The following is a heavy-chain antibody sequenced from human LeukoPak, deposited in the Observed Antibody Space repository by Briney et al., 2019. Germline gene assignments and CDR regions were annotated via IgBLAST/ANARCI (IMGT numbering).Heavy chain of an antibody. CDR3: ARHADSSGYYYHFDY. CDR2: IHYRGST. D-gene: IGHD3-22*01. CDR1: GGSISSYY. Sequence: SETLSLTCGVSGGSISSYYWSWLRQSPEKGLEWIGYIHYRGSTNYNPSLKSRLTISVNTSKNHFSLNLSPVTAADTAVYYCARHADSSGYYYHFDYWGQGALVTVSS. V-gene: IGHV4-59*08. J-gene: IGHJ4*02.